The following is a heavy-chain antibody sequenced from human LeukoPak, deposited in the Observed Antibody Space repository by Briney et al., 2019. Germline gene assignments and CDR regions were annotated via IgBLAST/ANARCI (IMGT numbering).Heavy chain of an antibody. CDR3: ARRLYGSGSYYFDY. D-gene: IGHD3-10*01. Sequence: PSETLSLTCAVYGGSFSGYYWSWIRQPPGKGLEWIGEINHSGSTNYNPSLKSRVTISVDTSRNQFSLKLSSVTAADTAVYYCARRLYGSGSYYFDYWGQGTLVTVSS. CDR2: INHSGST. V-gene: IGHV4-34*01. CDR1: GGSFSGYY. J-gene: IGHJ4*02.